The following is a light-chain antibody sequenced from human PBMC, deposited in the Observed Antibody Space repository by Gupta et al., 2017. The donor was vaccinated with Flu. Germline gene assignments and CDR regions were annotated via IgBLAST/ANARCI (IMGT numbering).Light chain of an antibody. J-gene: IGLJ3*02. CDR3: QLCYNGGGV. CDR2: DTR. V-gene: IGLV7-46*01. Sequence: GTVNLTCGSSTGTVTRGLYCYGFQQKSGQAPMILMYDTRNRHFWTPARVSGSLPGGTATLTLCGAQAEDEATYYCQLCYNGGGVFGGGTTLTVL. CDR1: TGTVTRGLY.